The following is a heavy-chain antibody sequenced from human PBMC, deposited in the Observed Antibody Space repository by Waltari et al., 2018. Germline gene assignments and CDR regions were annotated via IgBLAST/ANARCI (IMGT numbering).Heavy chain of an antibody. Sequence: QVQLEESGPGLVKPSETLSLTCAVSGYSISNGYYWGWIRQPPGKGLEWIGIVYYSGSTYYHPSLMSRVTISVDTSKTQFSLQLRSVTAADTAVYYCARVVGATSRNWFDPWGQGTLVTVSS. V-gene: IGHV4-38-2*01. J-gene: IGHJ5*02. D-gene: IGHD1-26*01. CDR1: GYSISNGYY. CDR3: ARVVGATSRNWFDP. CDR2: VYYSGST.